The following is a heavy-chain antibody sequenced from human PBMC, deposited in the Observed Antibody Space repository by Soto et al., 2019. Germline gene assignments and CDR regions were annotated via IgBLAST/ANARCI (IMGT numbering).Heavy chain of an antibody. CDR3: AREGRIGWLGIDH. V-gene: IGHV1-18*01. Sequence: QVQLVQSGPEVKKPGASVKVSCTASGYTFTRHGFSWVRQAPGQGLEWMGWISTYNVNTHYARKFQGRVTMTADTAASTVYMELTSLRPDDTAIYFWAREGRIGWLGIDHWGQGTLVTVSS. CDR1: GYTFTRHG. D-gene: IGHD6-19*01. J-gene: IGHJ4*02. CDR2: ISTYNVNT.